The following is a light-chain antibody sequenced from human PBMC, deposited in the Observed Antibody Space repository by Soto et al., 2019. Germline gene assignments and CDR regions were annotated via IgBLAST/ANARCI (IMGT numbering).Light chain of an antibody. J-gene: IGKJ2*01. CDR1: QSVSSSS. V-gene: IGKV3D-20*01. Sequence: EIVLTQSPATLSLSPGERATLSCGASQSVSSSSLAWYQQKHGLAPRLLLYFASSRSTGIPDRFSGCGSGTDFTLTISGLEPEDIAVYCSPQYGSSPYTLGQGTKLEIK. CDR3: PQYGSSPYT. CDR2: FAS.